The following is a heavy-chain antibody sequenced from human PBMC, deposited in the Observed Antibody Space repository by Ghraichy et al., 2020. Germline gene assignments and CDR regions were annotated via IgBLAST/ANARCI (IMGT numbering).Heavy chain of an antibody. CDR1: GGSISSSSYF. CDR3: ARQAGATHFDS. D-gene: IGHD1-26*01. CDR2: IYYSEST. V-gene: IGHV4-39*01. J-gene: IGHJ4*02. Sequence: LSLTCSVSGGSISSSSYFWGWIRQPPGKGLDWIGNIYYSESTYYNPSLKSRVTISIDTSKNQFSLNLSSVTAADAAVYYCARQAGATHFDSWGQGILVTVSS.